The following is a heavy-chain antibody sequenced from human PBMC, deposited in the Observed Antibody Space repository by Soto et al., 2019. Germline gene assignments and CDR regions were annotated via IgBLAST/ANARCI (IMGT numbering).Heavy chain of an antibody. D-gene: IGHD2-15*01. CDR1: GFTFSDHA. Sequence: GGSLRLSCKASGFTFSDHAMNWVREAPGKGLEWVGFISYDGSNKYYADPVKGRFTISRDNPKHTLYLQMNSLRPEDTAIYYCARGPMRCSGGSCYRRSYGMDVWAQGTAVTVSS. CDR2: ISYDGSNK. CDR3: ARGPMRCSGGSCYRRSYGMDV. V-gene: IGHV3-30-3*01. J-gene: IGHJ6*02.